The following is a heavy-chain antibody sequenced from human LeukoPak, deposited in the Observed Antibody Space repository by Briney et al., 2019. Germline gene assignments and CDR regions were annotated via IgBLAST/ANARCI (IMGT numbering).Heavy chain of an antibody. V-gene: IGHV4-4*07. CDR2: IHTSGST. Sequence: SETLSLTCTVSGGSISSYHWSWIRQPAGKGLEWIGRIHTSGSTNYNPSLKSRVTMSVDTSKNQFSPKLSSVTAADTAVYYCARDSEYYYYYMDVWGKGTTVTVSS. J-gene: IGHJ6*03. CDR3: ARDSEYYYYYMDV. CDR1: GGSISSYH.